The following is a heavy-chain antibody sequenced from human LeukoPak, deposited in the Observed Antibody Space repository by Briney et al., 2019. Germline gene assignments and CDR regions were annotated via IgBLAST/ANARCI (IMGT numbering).Heavy chain of an antibody. V-gene: IGHV3-74*01. J-gene: IGHJ4*02. CDR2: INSDGSST. Sequence: GGSLRLSCAASGVSLRNAWVHWVRQAPGKGLVWVSRINSDGSSTSYADSVKGRFTISRDNAKNTLYLQMNSLRAEDTAVYYCARSSFGVANYWGQGTLVTVSS. CDR1: GVSLRNAW. D-gene: IGHD3-3*01. CDR3: ARSSFGVANY.